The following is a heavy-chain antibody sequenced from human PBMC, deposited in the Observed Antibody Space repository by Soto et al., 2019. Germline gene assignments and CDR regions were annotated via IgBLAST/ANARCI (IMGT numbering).Heavy chain of an antibody. CDR2: IYYSGST. V-gene: IGHV4-30-4*01. Sequence: QVQLQESGPGLVKPSQTLSLTCTVSGGSISSGDYYWSWIRQPPGKGLEWIGYIYYSGSTYYNPSPKSRVTISVDTSKNQYSLELSSVTAADTAVYYCARGYSYALNFDYWGQGTLVTVSS. D-gene: IGHD5-18*01. CDR1: GGSISSGDYY. J-gene: IGHJ4*02. CDR3: ARGYSYALNFDY.